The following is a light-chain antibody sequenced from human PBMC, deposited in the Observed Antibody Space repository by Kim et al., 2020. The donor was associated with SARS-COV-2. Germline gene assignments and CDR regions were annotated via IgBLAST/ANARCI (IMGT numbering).Light chain of an antibody. CDR2: GAS. CDR3: HQYSGSLQT. Sequence: EILLTQSPDTLSLSPGERATLSCRAAQSLTNNFLAWYQHKPGQAPRLLIYGASRRATGIQDRFSGSGSGTDFTLTISRLEPEDFAVYYCHQYSGSLQTFGQGTKVDIK. J-gene: IGKJ1*01. CDR1: QSLTNNF. V-gene: IGKV3-20*01.